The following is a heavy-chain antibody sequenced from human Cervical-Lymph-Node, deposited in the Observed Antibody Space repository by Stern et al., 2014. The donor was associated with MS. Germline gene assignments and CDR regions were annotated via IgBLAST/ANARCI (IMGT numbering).Heavy chain of an antibody. CDR1: GFIFSSDG. Sequence: EVQLLESGGGLVKPGGSVRLSCAASGFIFSSDGMNWVRQAPGKGLEWVSSLSSSGSFTVYADSGKDRFAIVRDNAKNSLYLQMNRLRAEDTAVYYCAREGSYYDTRVHRYYYGMDVWGQGTPVTVSS. V-gene: IGHV3-21*06. CDR3: AREGSYYDTRVHRYYYGMDV. D-gene: IGHD3-22*01. J-gene: IGHJ6*02. CDR2: LSSSGSFT.